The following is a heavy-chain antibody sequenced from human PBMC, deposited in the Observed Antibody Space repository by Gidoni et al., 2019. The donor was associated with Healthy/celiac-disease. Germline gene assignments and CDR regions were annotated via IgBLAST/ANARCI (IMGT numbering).Heavy chain of an antibody. V-gene: IGHV3-9*01. CDR2: ISWNSGSI. Sequence: EVQLVESGGGLVQPGRSLRLSCAASGFTFDDYAMHWVRQAPGKGLERVSGISWNSGSIGYADSVKGRFTISRDNAKNSLYLQLNSLRAEDTALYYCAKDVCSGWYCGVDYWGQGTLVTVSS. J-gene: IGHJ4*02. CDR1: GFTFDDYA. D-gene: IGHD6-19*01. CDR3: AKDVCSGWYCGVDY.